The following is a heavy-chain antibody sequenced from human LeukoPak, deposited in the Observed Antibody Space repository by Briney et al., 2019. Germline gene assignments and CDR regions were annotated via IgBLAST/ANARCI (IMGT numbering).Heavy chain of an antibody. V-gene: IGHV1-18*01. Sequence: ASVTVSCKASGYTFTSYGISWVRQAPGQGLEWMGWISAYNGNTNYAQKLQGRVTMTTDTSTSTAYMELRSLRSDDTAVYYCARVRTTHYYDSSGYSDYFDYWGQGTLVTVSS. J-gene: IGHJ4*02. CDR3: ARVRTTHYYDSSGYSDYFDY. D-gene: IGHD3-22*01. CDR2: ISAYNGNT. CDR1: GYTFTSYG.